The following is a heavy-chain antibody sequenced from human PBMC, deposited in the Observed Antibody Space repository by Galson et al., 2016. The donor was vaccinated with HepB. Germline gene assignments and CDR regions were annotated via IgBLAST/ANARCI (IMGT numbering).Heavy chain of an antibody. D-gene: IGHD2/OR15-2a*01. J-gene: IGHJ6*02. CDR2: IYQHGGA. CDR1: GDSVTSQTW. V-gene: IGHV4-4*02. Sequence: SETLSLTCAVSGDSVTSQTWWSWVRQPPGKGLEWIGEIYQHGGANYNSSLRGRVTLSVDKSKNQISLEVTSVTAADAAGYYCARNRDFGMDVWGQGTTVAVSS. CDR3: ARNRDFGMDV.